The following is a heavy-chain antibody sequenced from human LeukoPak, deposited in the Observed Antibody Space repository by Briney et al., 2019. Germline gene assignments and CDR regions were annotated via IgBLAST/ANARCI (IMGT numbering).Heavy chain of an antibody. V-gene: IGHV3-30*02. D-gene: IGHD2-15*01. CDR1: GFTFSSYG. J-gene: IGHJ4*02. Sequence: GGSLRLSCAASGFTFSSYGMHWVRQAPGKGLEWVTFIQYDGSNKYYAESVKGRFTISRDNSKNTLYLQMNSLRAEDTAVYYCTTGGVVVVVAATLADYWGQGTLVTVSS. CDR3: TTGGVVVVVAATLADY. CDR2: IQYDGSNK.